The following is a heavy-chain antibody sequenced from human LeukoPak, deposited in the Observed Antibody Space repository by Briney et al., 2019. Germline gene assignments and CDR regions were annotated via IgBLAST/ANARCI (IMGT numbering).Heavy chain of an antibody. J-gene: IGHJ6*02. Sequence: SETLSLTCTVSGGSIITYYWSWIRQSPGKGLEWIGYIYFSGSTKYNPSLKSRVNISADTSKKQFSLKLSSVTAADTAVYFCARLYGSGGYYGMDVWGQGTTVTVSS. CDR1: GGSIITYY. CDR2: IYFSGST. CDR3: ARLYGSGGYYGMDV. D-gene: IGHD3-10*01. V-gene: IGHV4-59*08.